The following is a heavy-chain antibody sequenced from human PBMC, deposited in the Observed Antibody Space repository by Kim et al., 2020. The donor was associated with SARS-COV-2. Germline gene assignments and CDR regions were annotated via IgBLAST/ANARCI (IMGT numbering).Heavy chain of an antibody. Sequence: SETLSLTCTVSGGSINSGGQFWTWIRQHPGKAPEWIGCVFYTGGTFYNPSLKSRVTISIDTSKSEFSLNLKSVTAADTAVYYCARTFYGGYELDYWGQGTPVTVSS. D-gene: IGHD4-17*01. CDR2: VFYTGGT. V-gene: IGHV4-31*03. CDR1: GGSINSGGQF. J-gene: IGHJ4*02. CDR3: ARTFYGGYELDY.